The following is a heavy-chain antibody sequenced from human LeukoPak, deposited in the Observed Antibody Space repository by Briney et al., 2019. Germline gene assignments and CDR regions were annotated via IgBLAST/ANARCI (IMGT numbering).Heavy chain of an antibody. CDR2: IYSGGST. CDR3: ARRAGDYSHPYDY. Sequence: GGSLRLSCAASGLTVSSNCMSWVRQAPGKGLEWVSLIYSGGSTYYTDSVKGRFTISRDNSKNTLYLQMNSLRAEDTAVYYCARRAGDYSHPYDYWGQGVLVTVSS. D-gene: IGHD3-22*01. J-gene: IGHJ4*02. V-gene: IGHV3-53*01. CDR1: GLTVSSNC.